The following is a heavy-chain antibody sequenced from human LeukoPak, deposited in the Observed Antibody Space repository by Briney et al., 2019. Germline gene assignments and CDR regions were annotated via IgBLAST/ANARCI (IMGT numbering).Heavy chain of an antibody. J-gene: IGHJ3*02. CDR3: ARDLVVVPAALRANAFDI. D-gene: IGHD2-2*01. Sequence: GGSLRLSCAASGFTFSSYAMSWVRQAPGKGLEWVSVIYSGGSTYYADSVKGRFTISRDNSKNTLYLQMNSLRAEDTAVYYCARDLVVVPAALRANAFDIWGQGTMVTVSS. CDR2: IYSGGST. CDR1: GFTFSSYA. V-gene: IGHV3-66*02.